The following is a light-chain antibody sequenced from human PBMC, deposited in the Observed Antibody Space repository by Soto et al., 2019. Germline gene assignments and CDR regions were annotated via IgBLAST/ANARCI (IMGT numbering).Light chain of an antibody. CDR2: DAS. J-gene: IGKJ1*01. V-gene: IGKV1-5*01. CDR1: QSISSW. Sequence: DIQMTQSPATLSASVGDRVTITCRASQSISSWLAWYQQKPGKVPKLLIDDASSLESGVPSRFSGSGSGTEFTLTISSLQPDDFETYYCQQYNTYPWTCGQGTKV. CDR3: QQYNTYPWT.